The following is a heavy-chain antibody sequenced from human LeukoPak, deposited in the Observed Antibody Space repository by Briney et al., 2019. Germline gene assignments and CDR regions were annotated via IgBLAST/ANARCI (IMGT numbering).Heavy chain of an antibody. Sequence: GGSLRLSCTASGFTFGDYAVSWFRQAPGKGLEWVGFIRSKAYGGTTEYAASVKGRFTISRDDSKSIAYLQMNSLKTEDTAVYYCTSGGPIVVVVAATEFDPWGQGTLVTVSS. V-gene: IGHV3-49*03. D-gene: IGHD2-15*01. CDR3: TSGGPIVVVVAATEFDP. J-gene: IGHJ5*02. CDR2: IRSKAYGGTT. CDR1: GFTFGDYA.